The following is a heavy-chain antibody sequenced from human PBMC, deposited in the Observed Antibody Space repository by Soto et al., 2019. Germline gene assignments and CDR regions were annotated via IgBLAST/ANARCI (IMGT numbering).Heavy chain of an antibody. V-gene: IGHV1-69*13. J-gene: IGHJ4*02. CDR1: GVTFSRQD. Sequence: SVKVSCKASGVTFSRQDMRWVRQAPGQGLEWMGRIIPIFGTPQYAEKFQDRVTITADESTSTAYMELSSLTSEDTAVYYCATNEGRDGYRFDYWGQGTLVTVSS. D-gene: IGHD5-12*01. CDR3: ATNEGRDGYRFDY. CDR2: IIPIFGTP.